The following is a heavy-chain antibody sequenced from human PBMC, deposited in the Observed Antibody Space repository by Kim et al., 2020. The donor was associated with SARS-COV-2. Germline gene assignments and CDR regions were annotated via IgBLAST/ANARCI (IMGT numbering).Heavy chain of an antibody. J-gene: IGHJ4*02. Sequence: GGSLRLSCGGSGFIFGNYWMSWMRQAPVKGLEWVINMNQDGSETYCVDSVKGRFTISRDNAKNTLYLQMKNLRVEDTAVYYCTRDLNGDSPYWGQGTLVTVSS. CDR2: MNQDGSET. CDR1: GFIFGNYW. CDR3: TRDLNGDSPY. V-gene: IGHV3-7*01. D-gene: IGHD2-21*02.